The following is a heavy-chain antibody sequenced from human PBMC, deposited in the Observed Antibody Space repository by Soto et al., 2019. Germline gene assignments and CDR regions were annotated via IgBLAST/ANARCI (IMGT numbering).Heavy chain of an antibody. V-gene: IGHV3-30-3*01. CDR2: ISYDGSNK. J-gene: IGHJ4*02. CDR1: GFTFSSYA. CDR3: ARENGITGTTCDY. D-gene: IGHD1-7*01. Sequence: QVQLVESGGGVVQPGRSLRLSCAASGFTFSSYAMHWVRQAPDKGLEWGAVISYDGSNKYYADSVKGRFTISRDNSKNTLYLQMNSRRAEDTAVYYCARENGITGTTCDYWGQGSLVTVSS.